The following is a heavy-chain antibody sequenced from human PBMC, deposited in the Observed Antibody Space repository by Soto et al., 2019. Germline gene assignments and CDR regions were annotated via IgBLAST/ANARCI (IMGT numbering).Heavy chain of an antibody. CDR1: GGSISSGDYY. D-gene: IGHD2-2*01. V-gene: IGHV4-30-4*01. Sequence: QVQLQESGPGLVKPSQTLSLTCTVSGGSISSGDYYWSWIRQPPWRGLEWIGYIYYSGSTYYNPSLKSRVTISVDTSKNQFSLKLSSVTAADTAVYYCARLPILHFNYGMDVWGQGTTVTVSS. CDR2: IYYSGST. CDR3: ARLPILHFNYGMDV. J-gene: IGHJ6*02.